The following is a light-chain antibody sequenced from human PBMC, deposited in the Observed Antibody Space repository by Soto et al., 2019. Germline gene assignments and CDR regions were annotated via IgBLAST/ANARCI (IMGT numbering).Light chain of an antibody. J-gene: IGKJ5*01. CDR1: QSVSSY. Sequence: EIVLTQSPATLSLSPGERATLSCRASQSVSSYLAWYQQKPGQAPRLLIYDASNRATGIPARFSGGGSGTDFTLTISSLEPEDFAVYYCQQSSNWPPITFGQGTRLEI. V-gene: IGKV3-11*01. CDR2: DAS. CDR3: QQSSNWPPIT.